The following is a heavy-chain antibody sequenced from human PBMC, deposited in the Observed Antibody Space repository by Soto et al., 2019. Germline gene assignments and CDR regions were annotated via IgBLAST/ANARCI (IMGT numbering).Heavy chain of an antibody. V-gene: IGHV3-30*18. Sequence: QVQLEQSGGGVVQPGRSLRLSCAASGFTFNSYGMHWVRQAPGKGLEWVAVISYDGSEKYYGDSVKGRFTISRDNLKNTLYLQMNSLRTEDTAVYYCTNDEYYVTRESQPGFAYWGQGALVTVSS. CDR1: GFTFNSYG. CDR2: ISYDGSEK. J-gene: IGHJ4*02. CDR3: TNDEYYVTRESQPGFAY. D-gene: IGHD3-10*02.